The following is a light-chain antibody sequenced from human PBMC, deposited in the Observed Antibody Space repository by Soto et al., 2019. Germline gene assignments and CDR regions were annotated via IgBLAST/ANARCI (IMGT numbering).Light chain of an antibody. CDR2: DSS. CDR1: QYIGSA. Sequence: EVVLTQSPATLSVSPGDRATLSCRASQYIGSALAWYHQRSGQAPRLLIFDSSIRVPTTPARFSGSVSGTEFTLTISSLESEDFAVYFCQQYGDRPRTFGQGTKVEIK. CDR3: QQYGDRPRT. V-gene: IGKV3-15*01. J-gene: IGKJ1*01.